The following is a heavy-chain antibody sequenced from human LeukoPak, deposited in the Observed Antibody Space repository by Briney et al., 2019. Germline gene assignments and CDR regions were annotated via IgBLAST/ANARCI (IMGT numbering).Heavy chain of an antibody. J-gene: IGHJ4*02. Sequence: ASVKVSCKASGGTFSSYAISWVRQAPGQGLGWMGRIIPILGIANYAQKFQGRVTITADKSTSTAYMELSSLRSEDTAVYYCARNYGRNEDYWGQGTLVTVSS. V-gene: IGHV1-69*04. CDR3: ARNYGRNEDY. D-gene: IGHD3-10*01. CDR2: IIPILGIA. CDR1: GGTFSSYA.